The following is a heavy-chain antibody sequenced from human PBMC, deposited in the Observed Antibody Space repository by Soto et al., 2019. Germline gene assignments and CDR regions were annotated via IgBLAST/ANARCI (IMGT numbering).Heavy chain of an antibody. CDR3: ARDWYYTLDY. D-gene: IGHD6-13*01. CDR1: GFSFSTTW. CDR2: INSDGST. J-gene: IGHJ4*01. Sequence: EVQLVESGGDLVQPGGSLRLSCAASGFSFSTTWMHWVRQAPGKGLEWVSRINSDGSTTYADSVRGRFTISRDNAENTLYLQMNSLRDVDTAVYYCARDWYYTLDYWGHGTLVTVSS. V-gene: IGHV3-74*01.